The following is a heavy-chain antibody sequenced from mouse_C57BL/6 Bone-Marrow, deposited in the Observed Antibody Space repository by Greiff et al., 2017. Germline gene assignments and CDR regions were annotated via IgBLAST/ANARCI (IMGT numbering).Heavy chain of an antibody. Sequence: EVQLVESGGGLVQPGGSLKLSCAASGFTFSDYYMYWVRQTPEKRLEWVAYISNGGGSTYYPDTVKGRFTISRDNAKNTLYLQMSRLKSEDTAMYDCARHVSITPYAMDYWGQGTSVTVSS. J-gene: IGHJ4*01. CDR1: GFTFSDYY. V-gene: IGHV5-12*01. CDR3: ARHVSITPYAMDY. D-gene: IGHD1-1*01. CDR2: ISNGGGST.